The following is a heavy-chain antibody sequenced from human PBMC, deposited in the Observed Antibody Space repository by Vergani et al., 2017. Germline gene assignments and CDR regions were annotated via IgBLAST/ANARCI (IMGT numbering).Heavy chain of an antibody. Sequence: QVQVVQSGAEVKKSGASVKVSCKTSGYTFSNYYMHWVRQAPGQGLEWMGIINPSGGHTNYAQKFQGRVTMTRDTSISTAYMELSRLRSDDTAVYYCAGLIIVVVPAAMGKSDAFDIWGQGTMVTVSS. V-gene: IGHV1-46*01. CDR1: GYTFSNYY. J-gene: IGHJ3*02. CDR2: INPSGGHT. D-gene: IGHD2-2*01. CDR3: AGLIIVVVPAAMGKSDAFDI.